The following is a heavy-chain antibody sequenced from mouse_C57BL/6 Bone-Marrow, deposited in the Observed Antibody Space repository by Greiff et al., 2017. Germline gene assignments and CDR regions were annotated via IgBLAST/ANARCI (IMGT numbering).Heavy chain of an antibody. D-gene: IGHD1-1*01. V-gene: IGHV1-62-2*01. J-gene: IGHJ4*01. CDR1: GYTFTEYT. CDR2: FYPGSGSI. Sequence: QVQLQQSGAELVKPGASVKLSCKASGYTFTEYTIHWVKQRSGQGLEWIGWFYPGSGSIKYNEKFKDKATLTADKSSSTVYMELSRLTSEDSAVYLCARHERGKKKNYERAMDYWGQGTSVTVSS. CDR3: ARHERGKKKNYERAMDY.